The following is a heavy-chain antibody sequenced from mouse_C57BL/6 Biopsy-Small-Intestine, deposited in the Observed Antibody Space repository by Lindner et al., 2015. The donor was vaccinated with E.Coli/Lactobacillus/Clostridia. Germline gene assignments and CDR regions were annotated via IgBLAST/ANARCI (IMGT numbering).Heavy chain of an antibody. CDR2: INPNNGGT. D-gene: IGHD1-1*01. J-gene: IGHJ1*03. V-gene: IGHV1-22*01. CDR3: ARDYYGSTYDWYFDV. CDR1: GYTFTDYN. Sequence: VQLQESGPELVKPGSSVRMSCKASGYTFTDYNMHWVKQSHGKSLEWIGYINPNNGGTGYNQKFKGKATLTVNKSSSTAYMELRSLTSEDSAVYYCARDYYGSTYDWYFDVWGTGTTVTVSS.